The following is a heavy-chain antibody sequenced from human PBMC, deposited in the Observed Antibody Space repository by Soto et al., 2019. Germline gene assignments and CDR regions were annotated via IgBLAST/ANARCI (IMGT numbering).Heavy chain of an antibody. V-gene: IGHV3-7*01. Sequence: GGSLRLSCAASGFTFSSYWMSWVRQAPGKGLEWVANIKQDGSEKYYVDSVKGRFTISRDNAKNSLYLQMNSLRAEDTAVYYCACGVVRGHDYYYYYMDVWGKGTTVTVSS. CDR1: GFTFSSYW. J-gene: IGHJ6*03. CDR3: ACGVVRGHDYYYYYMDV. CDR2: IKQDGSEK. D-gene: IGHD3-10*01.